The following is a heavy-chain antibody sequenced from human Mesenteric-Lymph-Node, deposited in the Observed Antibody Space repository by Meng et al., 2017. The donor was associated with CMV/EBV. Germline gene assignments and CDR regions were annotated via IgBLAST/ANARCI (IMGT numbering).Heavy chain of an antibody. CDR1: GFTFSDYY. J-gene: IGHJ4*02. CDR2: ISSSGSTI. D-gene: IGHD2-21*01. CDR3: APYCGGDCPFDY. V-gene: IGHV3-11*04. Sequence: GESLKISCAASGFTFSDYYMSWIRQAPGKGLEWVSYISSSGSTIYYADSVKGRFTISRDNAKNSLYLQMNSLRAEDTAVYYCAPYCGGDCPFDYWGQGTLVTVSS.